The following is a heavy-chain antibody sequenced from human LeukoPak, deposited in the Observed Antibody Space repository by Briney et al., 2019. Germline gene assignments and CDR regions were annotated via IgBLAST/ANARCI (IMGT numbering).Heavy chain of an antibody. D-gene: IGHD1-26*01. J-gene: IGHJ4*02. Sequence: SETLSLTCTVSGGSISGYYWSWIRQPPGKGLEWIEYIYHDGSTNHSPSLKSRVTISVDTSKNQFSLKLTSVTAADTAVYYCARGGATYYYFDYWGQGTLVTVFS. V-gene: IGHV4-59*01. CDR2: IYHDGST. CDR1: GGSISGYY. CDR3: ARGGATYYYFDY.